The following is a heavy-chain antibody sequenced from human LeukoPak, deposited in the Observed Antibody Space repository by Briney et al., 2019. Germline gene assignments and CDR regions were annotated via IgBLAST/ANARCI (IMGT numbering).Heavy chain of an antibody. J-gene: IGHJ4*02. V-gene: IGHV4-34*01. D-gene: IGHD6-19*01. CDR3: AKYSSGWLIDS. CDR1: GGSFSGYY. Sequence: SETLSLTCAVYGGSFSGYYWSWIRQPPGNGLEWIGEINHSGSTNYNPSLKSRVTISVDTSKNQFSLKLSSVTAADTAVYYCAKYSSGWLIDSWGQGTLVTVSS. CDR2: INHSGST.